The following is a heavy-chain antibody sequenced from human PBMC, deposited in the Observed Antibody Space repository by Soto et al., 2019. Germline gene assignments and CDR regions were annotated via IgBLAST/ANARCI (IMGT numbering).Heavy chain of an antibody. J-gene: IGHJ4*02. D-gene: IGHD5-18*01. Sequence: PPGKGLEWIGEINHSGSTNYNPSLKSRVTISVDTSKNQFSLKLSSVTAADTAVYYCARAYTAMVTFFDYWGQGTLVTVSS. CDR2: INHSGST. V-gene: IGHV4-34*01. CDR3: ARAYTAMVTFFDY.